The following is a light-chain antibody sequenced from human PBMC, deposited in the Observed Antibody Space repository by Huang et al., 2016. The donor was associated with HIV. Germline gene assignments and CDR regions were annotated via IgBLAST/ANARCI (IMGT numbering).Light chain of an antibody. Sequence: IVMTQSPATLSVSPGERVTLSCRANRTVSTNLAWYQQRPGQAPRLLIYGSSTRAPGVPARFSGRGSGTDFSLTISSLQSEDFALHYCHQYNNWLLSFGGGTRVDI. V-gene: IGKV3-15*01. CDR1: RTVSTN. CDR2: GSS. CDR3: HQYNNWLLS. J-gene: IGKJ4*01.